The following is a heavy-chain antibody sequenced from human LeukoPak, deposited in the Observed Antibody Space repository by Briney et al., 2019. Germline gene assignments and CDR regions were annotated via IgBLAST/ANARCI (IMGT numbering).Heavy chain of an antibody. D-gene: IGHD1-26*01. V-gene: IGHV4-4*07. CDR2: IYTSGST. CDR1: GGSISSYY. J-gene: IGHJ3*02. Sequence: SETLSLTCTVSGGSISSYYWSWTRQPAGKGLEWIGRIYTSGSTNYNPSLKSRVTMSVDTSKNQFSLKLSSVTAADTAVYYCARERYSGSQDAFDIWGQGTMVTVSS. CDR3: ARERYSGSQDAFDI.